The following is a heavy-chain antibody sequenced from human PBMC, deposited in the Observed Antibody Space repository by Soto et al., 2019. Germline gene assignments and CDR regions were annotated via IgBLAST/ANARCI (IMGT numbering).Heavy chain of an antibody. Sequence: QLQLQESGPGLVKPSETLSLTCTVSGGSISSSSYYWGWIRQPPGKGLEWIGSIYYSGSTYYNPSLKSRVTISVDTSKNQFSLKLSSVTAADTAVYYCASTEWELPYYFDYWGQGTLVTVSS. J-gene: IGHJ4*02. V-gene: IGHV4-39*01. D-gene: IGHD1-26*01. CDR3: ASTEWELPYYFDY. CDR1: GGSISSSSYY. CDR2: IYYSGST.